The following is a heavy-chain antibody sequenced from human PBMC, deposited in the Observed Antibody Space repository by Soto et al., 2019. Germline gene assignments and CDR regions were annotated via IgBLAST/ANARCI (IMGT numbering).Heavy chain of an antibody. CDR2: IIPIFGTA. J-gene: IGHJ6*02. CDR1: GGTFSSYS. Sequence: SVNVSCKASGGTFSSYSMSWGRQAPGQGLEWMGGIIPIFGTANYAQKFQGRVTITADESTSTAYMELSSLRSEDTAVYYCAGHIVVVVAATDYYYGMDVWGQGTTVTVSS. D-gene: IGHD2-15*01. CDR3: AGHIVVVVAATDYYYGMDV. V-gene: IGHV1-69*13.